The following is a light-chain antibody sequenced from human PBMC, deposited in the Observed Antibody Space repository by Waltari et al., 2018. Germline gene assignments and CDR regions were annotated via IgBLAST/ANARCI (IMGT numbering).Light chain of an antibody. CDR2: SNN. V-gene: IGLV1-44*01. CDR1: SPNIGSNT. Sequence: QSVLTQPPSASGNPGQRVTIPCSGSSPNIGSNTVNWYQKLPGTAHKLLIYSNNQRPSGVPDRFSGSKSGTSASLAISGLQSEDEADYYCAAWDDSLNGRVFGGGTKLTVL. J-gene: IGLJ3*02. CDR3: AAWDDSLNGRV.